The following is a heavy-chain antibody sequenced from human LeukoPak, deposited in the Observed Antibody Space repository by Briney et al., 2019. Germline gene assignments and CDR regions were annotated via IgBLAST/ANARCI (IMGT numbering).Heavy chain of an antibody. Sequence: PSQTLSLTCTVSGGSVTSGGYYWSWIRQHPGKGLEWIGEIYHSGSTNYNPSLKSRVTISVDKSKNQFSLKLSSVTAADTAVYYCAREGRATTSFDYWGQGTLVTVSS. CDR1: GGSVTSGGYY. V-gene: IGHV4-31*03. J-gene: IGHJ4*02. CDR2: IYHSGST. D-gene: IGHD5-24*01. CDR3: AREGRATTSFDY.